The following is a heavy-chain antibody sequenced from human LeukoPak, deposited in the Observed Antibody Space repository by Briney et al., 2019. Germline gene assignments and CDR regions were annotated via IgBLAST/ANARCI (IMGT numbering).Heavy chain of an antibody. J-gene: IGHJ5*02. CDR2: IYYSGST. CDR1: GGSISSSYSY. Sequence: PSETLSLTCTVSGGSISSSYSYWGWIRQPPGKGLEWIGNIYYSGSTYYNPSLKSRVTISVDTSKNHFSLKLNSVTAADTAVYYCAGDTVTTGSGGWFDPWGQGTLVTVSS. CDR3: AGDTVTTGSGGWFDP. V-gene: IGHV4-39*02. D-gene: IGHD4-17*01.